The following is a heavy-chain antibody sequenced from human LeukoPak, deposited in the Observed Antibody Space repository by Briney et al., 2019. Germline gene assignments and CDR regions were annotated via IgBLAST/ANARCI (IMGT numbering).Heavy chain of an antibody. Sequence: GGSLRLSCAASGFTFSSYAMSWVRQAPGKGLEWVSAISGSGGSTYYADSMKGRFTVSRDNSKTTLYLQMTNLTTEDTALYYRAKDAAPWAVVPAVNPGRGQGTLVPVS. CDR2: ISGSGGST. CDR1: GFTFSSYA. CDR3: AKDAAPWAVVPAVNPG. J-gene: IGHJ4*02. D-gene: IGHD2-2*01. V-gene: IGHV3-23*01.